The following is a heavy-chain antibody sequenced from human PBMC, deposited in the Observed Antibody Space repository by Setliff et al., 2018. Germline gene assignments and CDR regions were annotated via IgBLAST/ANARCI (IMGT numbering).Heavy chain of an antibody. Sequence: GASVKVSCKASGGTFSSYAISWVRQAPGQGLEWMGGIIPILGIANYAQKFQGRVTITADKSTSTAYMELSSLRSEDTAVYYCARTSGYEKHYYYYYGMDVWGQGTTVTVSS. CDR2: IIPILGIA. J-gene: IGHJ6*02. D-gene: IGHD5-12*01. CDR1: GGTFSSYA. CDR3: ARTSGYEKHYYYYYGMDV. V-gene: IGHV1-69*10.